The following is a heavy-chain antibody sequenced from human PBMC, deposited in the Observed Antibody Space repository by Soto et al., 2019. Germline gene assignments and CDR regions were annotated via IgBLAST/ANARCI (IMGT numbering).Heavy chain of an antibody. CDR3: SRDGDFYGLDV. Sequence: GGSLRLSCTFSGFTSDDYDYALTWVRQAPGKGLQWLGLIRGSTYGGTTEYAASVKGRLTISRDDSKGITYLQMNSLKAEDTAVYYCSRDGDFYGLDVWGQGTTVTVSS. CDR1: GFTSDDYDYA. J-gene: IGHJ6*02. V-gene: IGHV3-49*04. D-gene: IGHD3-3*01. CDR2: IRGSTYGGTT.